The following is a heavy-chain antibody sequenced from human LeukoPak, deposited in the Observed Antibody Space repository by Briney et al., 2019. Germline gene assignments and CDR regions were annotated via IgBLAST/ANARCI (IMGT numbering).Heavy chain of an antibody. CDR2: ISGSGGST. J-gene: IGHJ5*02. CDR1: GFTFSSYA. CDR3: AKHSLSYGYRGWFDP. V-gene: IGHV3-23*01. D-gene: IGHD5-18*01. Sequence: GGSLRLSCAASGFTFSSYAISWVRQAPGKGLEWVSDISGSGGSTYYADSVKGRFTISRDNSKNTLYLQMNSLRADDTAVYHCAKHSLSYGYRGWFDPWGQGTLVTVSS.